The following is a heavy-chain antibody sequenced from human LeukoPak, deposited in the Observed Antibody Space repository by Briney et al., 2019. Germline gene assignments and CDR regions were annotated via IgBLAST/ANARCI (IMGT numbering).Heavy chain of an antibody. CDR3: ARVYSDTSGYYPSFGY. Sequence: GGSLRLSCAASGFTFSGYEMNWVRQAPGKGLEWVSYISSSGSTSYHADSVRGRFTISRDNAKNSLFLQMNSLRSEDTAVYYCARVYSDTSGYYPSFGYWGQGTLVTVSS. V-gene: IGHV3-48*03. CDR2: ISSSGSTS. D-gene: IGHD3-22*01. CDR1: GFTFSGYE. J-gene: IGHJ4*02.